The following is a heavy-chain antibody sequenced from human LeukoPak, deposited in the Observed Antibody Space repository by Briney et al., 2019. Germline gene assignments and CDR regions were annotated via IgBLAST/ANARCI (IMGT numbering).Heavy chain of an antibody. V-gene: IGHV4-34*01. J-gene: IGHJ3*02. Sequence: PSETLSLTCAVYGGSFSGYYRSWIRQPPGKGLEWIGEINHSGSTNYNPSLKSRVTISVDTSKNQFSLKLSSVTAADTAVYYCARGLLRFLEWSSDIWGQGTMVTVSS. CDR3: ARGLLRFLEWSSDI. CDR2: INHSGST. CDR1: GGSFSGYY. D-gene: IGHD3-3*01.